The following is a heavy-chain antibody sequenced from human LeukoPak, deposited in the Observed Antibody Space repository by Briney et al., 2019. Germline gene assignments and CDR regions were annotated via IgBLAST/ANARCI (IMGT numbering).Heavy chain of an antibody. CDR2: ISYDGSNK. D-gene: IGHD6-13*01. CDR1: GFTFSSYA. V-gene: IGHV3-30-3*01. Sequence: GALRLSCAASGFTFSSYAMHWVRQAPGKGLEWVAVISYDGSNKYYADSVKGRFTISRDNSKNTLYLQMNSLRAEDTAVYYCARDAAAGTEGDVSGLDYWGQGTLVTVSS. CDR3: ARDAAAGTEGDVSGLDY. J-gene: IGHJ4*02.